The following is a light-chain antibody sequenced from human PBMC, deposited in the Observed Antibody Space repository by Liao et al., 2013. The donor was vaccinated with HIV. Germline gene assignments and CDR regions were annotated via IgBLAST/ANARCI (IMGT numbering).Light chain of an antibody. V-gene: IGLV3-1*01. CDR1: KLGHKY. CDR2: QDN. J-gene: IGLJ1*01. Sequence: SYELTQPPSVSVSPGQTATITCSGDKLGHKYACWYQQRPGQSPVLVIYQDNKRPSGIPERFSGSNSGNTATLTISGTQAMDEADYYCQAWDSSTLYVFGTGTKVTVL. CDR3: QAWDSSTLYV.